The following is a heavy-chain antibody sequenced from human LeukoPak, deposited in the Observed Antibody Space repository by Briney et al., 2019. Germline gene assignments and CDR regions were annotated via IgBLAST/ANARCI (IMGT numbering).Heavy chain of an antibody. CDR1: GGSISSSSYY. V-gene: IGHV4-39*01. D-gene: IGHD3-22*01. Sequence: SETLSLTRTVSGGSISSSSYYWGWIRRPPGKGLEWIGSIYYSGSTYYNPSLKSRVTISVDTSKNQFSLKLSSVTAADTAVYYCARHDYDSRGDAFDIWGQGTMVTVSS. J-gene: IGHJ3*02. CDR2: IYYSGST. CDR3: ARHDYDSRGDAFDI.